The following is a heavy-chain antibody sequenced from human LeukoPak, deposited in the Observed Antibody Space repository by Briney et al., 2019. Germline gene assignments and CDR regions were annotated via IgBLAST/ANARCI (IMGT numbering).Heavy chain of an antibody. CDR3: ARDIIAAAGTENWFDP. CDR2: INHSRPT. CDR1: GASFSGYY. D-gene: IGHD6-13*01. J-gene: IGHJ5*02. Sequence: SETLSLTCAVYGASFSGYYWSWLRQPPGKGQEWVGEINHSRPTNSNPSLKCRFTISVDTSNNHFSLKLSSVTAADTAVYYCARDIIAAAGTENWFDPWGQGTLVTVSS. V-gene: IGHV4-34*01.